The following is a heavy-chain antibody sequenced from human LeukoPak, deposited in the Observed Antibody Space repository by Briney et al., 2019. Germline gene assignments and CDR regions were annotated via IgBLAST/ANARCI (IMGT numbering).Heavy chain of an antibody. V-gene: IGHV4-4*07. D-gene: IGHD3-22*01. CDR2: IYTSGST. CDR3: ARTFNYYGSSGTWAFDI. J-gene: IGHJ3*02. CDR1: SGSISSYY. Sequence: SSETLSLTCTVSSGSISSYYWSWIRQPAGKGLEWIGRIYTSGSTNYNPSLKSRVTISIDTSKNQFSLKLSSVTAADTAVYYYARTFNYYGSSGTWAFDIWGQGTMVTVSS.